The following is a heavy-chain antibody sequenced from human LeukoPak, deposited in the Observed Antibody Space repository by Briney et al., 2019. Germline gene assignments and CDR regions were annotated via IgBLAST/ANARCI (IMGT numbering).Heavy chain of an antibody. CDR3: ASGLWFGEFLMVAFDI. V-gene: IGHV4-39*01. Sequence: SETLSLTCTVSGDSISSSSSYWGWIRQPPGEGLEWIGSIYYSGSTYYNTSLKSRVTISVDTSKNQFSLRLNSVTAADTAVYYCASGLWFGEFLMVAFDIWGQGTMVTVSS. J-gene: IGHJ3*02. CDR2: IYYSGST. CDR1: GDSISSSSSY. D-gene: IGHD3-10*01.